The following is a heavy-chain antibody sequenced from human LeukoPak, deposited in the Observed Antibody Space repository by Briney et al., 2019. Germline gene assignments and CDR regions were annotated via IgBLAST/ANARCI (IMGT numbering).Heavy chain of an antibody. CDR3: ARASRGVVVVVAATVIWFDP. Sequence: SETLSLTCTVSGGSISSGDYYWSWIRQPPGKGLEWIGYIYYSGSTYYNPSLKSRVAISVDTSKNQFSLKLSSVTAADTAVYYCARASRGVVVVVAATVIWFDPWGQGTLVTVSS. D-gene: IGHD2-15*01. CDR2: IYYSGST. CDR1: GGSISSGDYY. J-gene: IGHJ5*02. V-gene: IGHV4-30-4*01.